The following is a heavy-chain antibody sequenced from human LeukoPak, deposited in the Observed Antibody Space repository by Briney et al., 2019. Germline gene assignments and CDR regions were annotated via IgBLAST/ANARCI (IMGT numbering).Heavy chain of an antibody. Sequence: SGGSLRLSCAVSGFTFSSYWMSWVRQAPGKGLEWVANIKQDGSEKYYVDFVEGRFTISRDNAKNSLYLQMNSLRAEDTAVYYCAREAVWFGEFQFDYWGQGTLVTVSS. D-gene: IGHD3-10*01. CDR3: AREAVWFGEFQFDY. CDR2: IKQDGSEK. V-gene: IGHV3-7*01. CDR1: GFTFSSYW. J-gene: IGHJ4*02.